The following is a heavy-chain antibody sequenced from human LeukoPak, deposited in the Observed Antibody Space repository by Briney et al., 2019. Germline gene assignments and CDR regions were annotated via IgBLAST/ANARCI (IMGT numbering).Heavy chain of an antibody. D-gene: IGHD4-11*01. CDR2: INHSGST. CDR1: GGSFSGYY. CDR3: ARFRNYSTVYYYYYMDV. J-gene: IGHJ6*03. V-gene: IGHV4-34*01. Sequence: SETLSLTCAVYGGSFSGYYWSWIRQPPGKGLEWIGEINHSGSTNYNPSLKSLVTISVDTSKNQFSLKLSSVTAADSAVYYCARFRNYSTVYYYYYMDVWGKGTTVTVSS.